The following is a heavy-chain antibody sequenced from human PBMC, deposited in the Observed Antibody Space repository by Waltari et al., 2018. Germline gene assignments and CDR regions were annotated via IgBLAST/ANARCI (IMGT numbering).Heavy chain of an antibody. J-gene: IGHJ3*02. CDR1: GFHFSSYD. Sequence: EVQLVESGGGLVQPGGSLRLSCAASGFHFSSYDRNLVRQAPGKGLEWVSYISSSGSTIYYADSVKGRFTISRDNAKNSLYLQMNSLRSEDTAVYYCARDGGYGAFDIWGQGTMVTVSS. V-gene: IGHV3-48*03. CDR2: ISSSGSTI. D-gene: IGHD5-12*01. CDR3: ARDGGYGAFDI.